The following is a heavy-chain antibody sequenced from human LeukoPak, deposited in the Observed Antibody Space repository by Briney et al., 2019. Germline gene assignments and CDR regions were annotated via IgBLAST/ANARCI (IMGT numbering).Heavy chain of an antibody. V-gene: IGHV1-8*03. CDR2: MNPNSGNT. D-gene: IGHD6-19*01. Sequence: ASVKVSCKASGYTFTSYDINWVRRATGQGLEWMGWMNPNSGNTGYAQKFQGRVTITRNTSISTAYMELSSLRSEDTAVYYCARVTYSSGWYGYYYYYMDVWGKGTTVTVSS. CDR3: ARVTYSSGWYGYYYYYMDV. J-gene: IGHJ6*03. CDR1: GYTFTSYD.